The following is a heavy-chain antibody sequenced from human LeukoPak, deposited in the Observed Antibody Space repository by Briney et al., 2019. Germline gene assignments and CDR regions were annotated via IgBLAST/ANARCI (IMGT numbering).Heavy chain of an antibody. J-gene: IGHJ4*02. CDR3: ASGEGCSSNSCKLDY. CDR2: IISLLYIS. D-gene: IGHD2-2*01. CDR1: GGTFSNYA. V-gene: IGHV1-69*04. Sequence: SVTVSFTASGGTFSNYAISWVRQAPGQGLEWMGRIISLLYISDYAQKFQGRVTMTADKSTSIAYMELSSLRSEDTAVYYCASGEGCSSNSCKLDYWGQGTLVTVSS.